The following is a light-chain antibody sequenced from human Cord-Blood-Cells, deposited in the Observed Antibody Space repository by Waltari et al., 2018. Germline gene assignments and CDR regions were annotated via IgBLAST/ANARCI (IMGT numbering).Light chain of an antibody. CDR3: CSSAGSYTLV. Sequence: QSALTQPRSVAGSPGQSVTISCTGTSSDVGGYNYVSWYQQHPGNAPKLMIYHVSKRPSGVPDRFSGSRSGNPASLPISGLQAAAEAGYSCCSSAGSYTLVFGGGTKLTVL. J-gene: IGLJ3*02. CDR1: SSDVGGYNY. CDR2: HVS. V-gene: IGLV2-11*01.